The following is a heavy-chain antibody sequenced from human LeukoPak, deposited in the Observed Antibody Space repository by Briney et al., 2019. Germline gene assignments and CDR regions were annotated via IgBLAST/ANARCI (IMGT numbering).Heavy chain of an antibody. CDR1: GGSFSGYY. V-gene: IGHV4-34*01. Sequence: PLETLSLTCAVYGGSFSGYYWSWIRQPPGKGLEWIGEINHSGSTNYNPSLKSRVTISVDTSKNQFSLKLSSVTAADTAVYYCARHGERGYYYYMDVWGKGTTVTVSS. CDR3: ARHGERGYYYYMDV. CDR2: INHSGST. J-gene: IGHJ6*03. D-gene: IGHD1-26*01.